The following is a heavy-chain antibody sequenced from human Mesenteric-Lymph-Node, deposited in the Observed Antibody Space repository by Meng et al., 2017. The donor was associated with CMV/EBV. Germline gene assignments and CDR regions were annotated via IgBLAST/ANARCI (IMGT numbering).Heavy chain of an antibody. Sequence: GESLKISCATSGFTFSGYAMNWVRQAPGKGLEWVSSISSSSSYIYYADSVKGRFTISRDNAKNSLYLQMNSLRAEDTAVYYCARLCSTSCPFDYWGQGTLVTVSS. D-gene: IGHD2-2*01. J-gene: IGHJ4*02. CDR2: ISSSSSYI. V-gene: IGHV3-21*01. CDR1: GFTFSGYA. CDR3: ARLCSTSCPFDY.